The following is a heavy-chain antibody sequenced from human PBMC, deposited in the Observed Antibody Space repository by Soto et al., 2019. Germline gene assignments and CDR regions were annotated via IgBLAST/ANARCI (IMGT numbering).Heavy chain of an antibody. J-gene: IGHJ6*02. CDR1: GFPFSDYY. D-gene: IGHD6-6*01. CDR2: ISGSDDTI. V-gene: IGHV3-11*01. CDR3: AREAARLYYYYGMDV. Sequence: QVQLVESGGGLVKPGGSLRLSCAASGFPFSDYYMNWVRQAPGKGLEWISYISGSDDTISYADSVKGRFTISRDNAKNSLSLQRNSLRVEDTAVYYCAREAARLYYYYGMDVWGQGTTVTVSS.